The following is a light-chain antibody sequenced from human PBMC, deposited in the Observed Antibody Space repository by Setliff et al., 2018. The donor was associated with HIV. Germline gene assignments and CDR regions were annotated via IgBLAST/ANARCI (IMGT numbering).Light chain of an antibody. V-gene: IGLV1-40*01. CDR1: SSNIGAGFD. CDR3: QSYDSSLSVV. J-gene: IGLJ2*01. CDR2: DNN. Sequence: LAQPPSVSGAPGQRVTISCTGNSSNIGAGFDVHWYQQLPGTAPKVVIHDNNSRPSGIPDRFSGTKSGSSASLAITGLQAEDEADYYCQSYDSSLSVVFGGGTKGTVL.